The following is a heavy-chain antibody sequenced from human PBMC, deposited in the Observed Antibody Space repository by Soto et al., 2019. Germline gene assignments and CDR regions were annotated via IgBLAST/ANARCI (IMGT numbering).Heavy chain of an antibody. J-gene: IGHJ6*02. D-gene: IGHD6-6*01. Sequence: QVQLVESGGGVIQPGRSLRLSCAASGFTFSNHAMHWVRQAPGKGLEWVEVIWYDGTNKNYADSVKGRFTISRDNSKNTLYVQMNSLRAEDTAVYYCARDSGRSSLGGMDVWGQGTTVTVSS. CDR2: IWYDGTNK. CDR3: ARDSGRSSLGGMDV. CDR1: GFTFSNHA. V-gene: IGHV3-33*01.